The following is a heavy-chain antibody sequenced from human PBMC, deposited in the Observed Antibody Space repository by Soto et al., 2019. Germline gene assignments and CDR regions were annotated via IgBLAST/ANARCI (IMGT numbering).Heavy chain of an antibody. V-gene: IGHV4-34*01. Sequence: SETLSLTCAVYGGSFSGHYLSWIRQPPGKGLEWIGEINHSGSTNHNPSLKSRLTIALDTSKNQISLKLSSVTAADTAVYYCARSTSPGHYYFYMDVWGKGTTVTVSS. J-gene: IGHJ6*03. CDR1: GGSFSGHY. CDR2: INHSGST. CDR3: ARSTSPGHYYFYMDV.